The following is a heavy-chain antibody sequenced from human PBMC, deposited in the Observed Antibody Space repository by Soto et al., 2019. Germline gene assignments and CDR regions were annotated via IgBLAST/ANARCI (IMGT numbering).Heavy chain of an antibody. V-gene: IGHV3-23*01. CDR2: ISGSGGST. Sequence: AGGSLRLSCAASGFTFSSYAMSWVRQAPGKGLEWVSAISGSGGSTYYADSVKGRFTISRDNSKNTLYLQMNSLRAEDTAVYYCAKVTSGRYYDTDDAFDIWGQGTMVTVSS. CDR1: GFTFSSYA. CDR3: AKVTSGRYYDTDDAFDI. D-gene: IGHD3-22*01. J-gene: IGHJ3*02.